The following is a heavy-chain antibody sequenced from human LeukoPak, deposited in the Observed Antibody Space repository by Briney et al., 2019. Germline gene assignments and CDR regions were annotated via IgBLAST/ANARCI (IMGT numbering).Heavy chain of an antibody. V-gene: IGHV1-8*01. Sequence: ASVKVSCKASGYTFTSYDTNWVRQATGQGLEWMGWMNPNSGNTGYAQKFQGRVTMTRNTSISTAYMELSSLRSEDTAVYYCAIAVAAIYYYYGMDVWGQGTTVTVSS. CDR3: AIAVAAIYYYYGMDV. CDR1: GYTFTSYD. D-gene: IGHD2-15*01. J-gene: IGHJ6*02. CDR2: MNPNSGNT.